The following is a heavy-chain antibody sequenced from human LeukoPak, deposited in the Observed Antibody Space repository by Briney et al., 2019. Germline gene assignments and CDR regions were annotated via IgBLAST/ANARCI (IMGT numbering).Heavy chain of an antibody. CDR1: GFTVSSKY. D-gene: IGHD3-10*01. CDR3: ARGLFASGSYYNFFDY. J-gene: IGHJ4*02. CDR2: IFNGGST. Sequence: QPGGSLRLSCAASGFTVSSKYMSWVRQAPGKGLEWVSVIFNGGSTYYADSVKGSFTISTDNSKNMLYLQMNSLRAEDTAVYYCARGLFASGSYYNFFDYWAQGTLLTVFS. V-gene: IGHV3-66*01.